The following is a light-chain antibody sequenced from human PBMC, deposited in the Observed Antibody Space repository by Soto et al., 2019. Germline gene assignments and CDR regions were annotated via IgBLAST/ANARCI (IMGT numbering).Light chain of an antibody. CDR3: QSYDSSLSVV. J-gene: IGLJ2*01. CDR2: GNS. Sequence: QSVLTQPPSVSGAPGQRVTISCTGSSSNIGAGYDVHWYQHLPGTAPHLLYYGNSKLPSGVPDRFAGSKSGTSASLAITGLQAEDEADYYCQSYDSSLSVVFGGGTKVTVL. CDR1: SSNIGAGYD. V-gene: IGLV1-40*01.